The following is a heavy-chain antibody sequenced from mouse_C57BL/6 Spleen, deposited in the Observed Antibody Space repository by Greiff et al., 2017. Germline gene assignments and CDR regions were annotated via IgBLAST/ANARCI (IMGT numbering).Heavy chain of an antibody. D-gene: IGHD2-3*01. CDR1: GYTFTDYN. Sequence: EVHLQQSGPELVKPGASVKIPCKASGYTFTDYNMDWVKQSHGKSLEWIGDINPNNGGTIYNQKFKGKATLTVDKSSSTAYMELRSLTSEDTAVYYCARRVDGYGYYYAMDYWGQGTSVTVSS. CDR3: ARRVDGYGYYYAMDY. V-gene: IGHV1-18*01. CDR2: INPNNGGT. J-gene: IGHJ4*01.